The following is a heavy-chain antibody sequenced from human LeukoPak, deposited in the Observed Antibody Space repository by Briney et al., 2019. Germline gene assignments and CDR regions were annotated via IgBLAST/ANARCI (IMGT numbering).Heavy chain of an antibody. CDR1: GFTFSHFG. CDR2: IRYDGSNK. J-gene: IGHJ4*02. V-gene: IGHV3-30*02. D-gene: IGHD2-2*01. Sequence: GTSLTLSCEASGFTFSHFGMHWVRQAPGKGLEWVAFIRYDGSNKYYADSVKGRFTISRDNSKNTLYLQMNSLRAEDTAVYYCATVIPAAMPAFDYWGQGTLVTVSS. CDR3: ATVIPAAMPAFDY.